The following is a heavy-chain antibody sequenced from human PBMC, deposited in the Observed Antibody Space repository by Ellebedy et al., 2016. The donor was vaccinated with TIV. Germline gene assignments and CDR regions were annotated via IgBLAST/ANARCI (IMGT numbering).Heavy chain of an antibody. J-gene: IGHJ1*01. V-gene: IGHV1-2*02. Sequence: ASVKVSXXASGYTFTGYYMHWVRQAPGQGLEWMGWINPNSGGTNYAQKFQGRVTMTRDTSISTAYMELSRLRSDDTAVYYCARVYGSSSERGYFQHWGQGTLVTVSS. CDR2: INPNSGGT. CDR1: GYTFTGYY. CDR3: ARVYGSSSERGYFQH. D-gene: IGHD6-13*01.